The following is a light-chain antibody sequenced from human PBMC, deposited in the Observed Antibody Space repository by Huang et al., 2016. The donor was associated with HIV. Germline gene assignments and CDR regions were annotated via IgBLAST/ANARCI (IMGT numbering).Light chain of an antibody. J-gene: IGKJ4*01. CDR2: RAS. V-gene: IGKV3-15*01. CDR1: QSISSN. CDR3: QQYNNWPPLT. Sequence: EVVMTQSPNTLSVSPGERATLSCRASQSISSNLAWYQQKPGQSPRLLIYRASARAAGVPARFSGSGSGIEFTLTISSLQSEDFAIYYCQQYNNWPPLTFGGGTKVEI.